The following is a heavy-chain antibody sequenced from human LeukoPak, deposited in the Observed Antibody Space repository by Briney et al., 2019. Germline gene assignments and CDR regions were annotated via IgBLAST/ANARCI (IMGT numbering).Heavy chain of an antibody. CDR2: ISSDGTYT. CDR1: GFTSSSHL. J-gene: IGHJ4*02. D-gene: IGHD1-26*01. CDR3: ATDRNSGKYYDY. Sequence: PPGGSLRLSCAASGFTSSSHLMHWVRQAPGKGLVWVSRISSDGTYTNYADSVRGRFTISRDNAKNTLYLQMNSLRAEDTAVYYCATDRNSGKYYDYWGQGTLVTVSS. V-gene: IGHV3-74*01.